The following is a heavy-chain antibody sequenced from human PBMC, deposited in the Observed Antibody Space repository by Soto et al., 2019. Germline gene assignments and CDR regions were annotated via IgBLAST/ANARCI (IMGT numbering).Heavy chain of an antibody. Sequence: QDQLVQSGAEVKKPGSSVKVSCKASGGTFSSYASNWVRQAPGQGLEWMGGIIPIFGTANYAQKFQGRVTITADESTSTAYMELSSLRSEDTAVYYCARDRRIGRLHFDYWGQGTLVTVSS. CDR2: IIPIFGTA. CDR1: GGTFSSYA. V-gene: IGHV1-69*12. CDR3: ARDRRIGRLHFDY. D-gene: IGHD2-15*01. J-gene: IGHJ4*02.